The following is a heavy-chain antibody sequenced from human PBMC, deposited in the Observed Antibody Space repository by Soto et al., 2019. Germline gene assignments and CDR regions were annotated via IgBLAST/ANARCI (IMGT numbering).Heavy chain of an antibody. Sequence: QITLKESGPTLVKPTQTLTLTCPFSGFSLSTSGVGVAWIRQPPGKALEWLALIYWDDDKRYRPSLESRLTITKDTSKTQVVVTLTNMDSVDTATYYCSYLPCSGGSCYWFSFSGMDVWGQGTTVTVSS. J-gene: IGHJ6*02. CDR1: GFSLSTSGVG. D-gene: IGHD2-15*01. CDR2: IYWDDDK. CDR3: SYLPCSGGSCYWFSFSGMDV. V-gene: IGHV2-5*02.